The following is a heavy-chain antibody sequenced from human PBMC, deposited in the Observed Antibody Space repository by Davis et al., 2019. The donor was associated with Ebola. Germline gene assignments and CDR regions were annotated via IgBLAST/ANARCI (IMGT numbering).Heavy chain of an antibody. CDR2: IYSSGST. D-gene: IGHD6-19*01. J-gene: IGHJ4*02. CDR3: AGAGYSSGWNFDY. CDR1: GGSISSYY. Sequence: SETLSLTCTVSGGSISSYYWSWIRQPPGKGLEWIGYIYSSGSTNNNPSLKSRVTMSVDTSKNQLSLKVTSVTAADTAVYYCAGAGYSSGWNFDYWGRGTLVTVSS. V-gene: IGHV4-59*01.